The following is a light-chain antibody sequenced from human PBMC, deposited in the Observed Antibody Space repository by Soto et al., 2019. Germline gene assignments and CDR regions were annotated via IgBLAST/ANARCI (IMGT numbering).Light chain of an antibody. CDR1: QSVSTN. J-gene: IGKJ5*01. Sequence: ERVMTQSPGTLSVSPGERASLSRRAIQSVSTNLAWYQQKPGQAPRLLIFGTSTRATGIPARFSGSGSGTEFTLTISSLQSEDFAVYYCQQYNNWPPGITFGQGTRLEIK. CDR2: GTS. CDR3: QQYNNWPPGIT. V-gene: IGKV3-15*01.